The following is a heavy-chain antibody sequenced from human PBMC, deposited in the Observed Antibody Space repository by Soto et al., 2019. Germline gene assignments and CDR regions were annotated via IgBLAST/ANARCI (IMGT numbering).Heavy chain of an antibody. CDR1: GGSISSSNW. Sequence: SETLSLTCAVSGGSISSSNWWSWVRQPPGKGLEWSGEIYHRGSTNDNPSLKSRVTISVDKSKNQFSLKLSSVTAADTAVYYCARGGGSGWYYYWGQGTLVTVSS. J-gene: IGHJ4*02. CDR3: ARGGGSGWYYY. CDR2: IYHRGST. D-gene: IGHD6-19*01. V-gene: IGHV4-4*02.